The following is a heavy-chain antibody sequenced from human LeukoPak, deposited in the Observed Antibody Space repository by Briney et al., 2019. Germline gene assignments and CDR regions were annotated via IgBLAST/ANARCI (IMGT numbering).Heavy chain of an antibody. CDR3: ARGILTGLDYFDY. Sequence: SETLSLTCTVSGGSISSYYWSWVRQPPGKGLEWIGYIFYSGSTNCNPSLKSRVTISADTSKNQFSLKLSSVTAADTAVYYCARGILTGLDYFDYWGQGTLVTVSS. CDR2: IFYSGST. CDR1: GGSISSYY. V-gene: IGHV4-59*01. J-gene: IGHJ4*02. D-gene: IGHD3-9*01.